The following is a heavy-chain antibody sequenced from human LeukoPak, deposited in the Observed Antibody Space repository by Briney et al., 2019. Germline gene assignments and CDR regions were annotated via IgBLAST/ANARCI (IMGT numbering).Heavy chain of an antibody. V-gene: IGHV3-23*01. CDR1: GFTFSTHA. D-gene: IGHD1/OR15-1a*01. J-gene: IGHJ4*02. CDR2: LSGDGSTT. CDR3: ARGTSLGRPGTYYFDY. Sequence: GGSLRLSCAASGFTFSTHAMSWVRQAPGKGLEWVSSLSGDGSTTYHADSVKGRFTISRDNSRSTLYLQVNSLSAEDTAVYYCARGTSLGRPGTYYFDYWGQGALATVSS.